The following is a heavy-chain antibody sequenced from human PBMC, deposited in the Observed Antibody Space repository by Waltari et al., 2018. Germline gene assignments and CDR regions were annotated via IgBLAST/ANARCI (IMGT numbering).Heavy chain of an antibody. V-gene: IGHV3-7*01. CDR2: IKQDASEK. D-gene: IGHD6-19*01. Sequence: EVQLVESGGGLVQPGGSLRLSCAASGFTFNNYWMTWVRQAPGKGLEWGANIKQDASEKYYVDSVKGRFTISRDNTKNSLYLQMNSLRAEDTAVYYCAASVGVASNYWGHGTLVTVSS. CDR1: GFTFNNYW. CDR3: AASVGVASNY. J-gene: IGHJ4*01.